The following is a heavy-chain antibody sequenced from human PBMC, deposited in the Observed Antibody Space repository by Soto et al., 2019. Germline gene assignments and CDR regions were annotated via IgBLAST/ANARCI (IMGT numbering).Heavy chain of an antibody. CDR2: ISANGQGI. D-gene: IGHD1-7*01. CDR3: AKDRNYPRDQFHY. Sequence: AGGPLRLSCAASGFTFSTYALSWVRQAPGKGLEWVSAISANGQGIYYADSVRGRFTISRDNSKNTIFLHMDSLRAEDTAVYYCAKDRNYPRDQFHYWGQGTLVTVSS. CDR1: GFTFSTYA. V-gene: IGHV3-23*01. J-gene: IGHJ4*02.